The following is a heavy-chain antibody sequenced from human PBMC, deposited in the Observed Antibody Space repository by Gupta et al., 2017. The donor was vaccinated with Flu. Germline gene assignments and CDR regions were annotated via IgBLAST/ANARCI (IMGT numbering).Heavy chain of an antibody. J-gene: IGHJ4*02. CDR2: VFHTGST. CDR3: ARAKSFYYNGWYFIDH. Sequence: QVQLQESGPGMVKPSETLSLTCGVSGYSIANGYYWGWIRQPPGKGLEWIGSVFHTGSTTTNPSLDSRLAMSVDTSRNQFSLNLRSVTAVEKAVYYCARAKSFYYNGWYFIDHWGQGTLVTVSS. V-gene: IGHV4-38-2*01. D-gene: IGHD6-19*01. CDR1: GYSIANGYY.